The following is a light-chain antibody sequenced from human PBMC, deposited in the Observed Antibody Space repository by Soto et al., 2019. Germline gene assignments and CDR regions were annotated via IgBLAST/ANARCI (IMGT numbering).Light chain of an antibody. V-gene: IGLV2-14*01. J-gene: IGLJ2*01. Sequence: QSALTQPASVSGSPGQSITISCTGTSSDVGGYNYVSWYQQHPGKAPKLMIYEVSNRPSGVSNRFSGSKSGNTASLTISGLQAEDEADYYCSSYTSSSTLDVVFGGGTKVTLL. CDR1: SSDVGGYNY. CDR2: EVS. CDR3: SSYTSSSTLDVV.